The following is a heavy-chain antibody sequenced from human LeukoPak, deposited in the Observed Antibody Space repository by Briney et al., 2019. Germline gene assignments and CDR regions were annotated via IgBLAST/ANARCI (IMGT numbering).Heavy chain of an antibody. D-gene: IGHD6-19*01. CDR2: ISWNSGSI. J-gene: IGHJ4*02. CDR1: GSTFDDYA. Sequence: ALRLSCAASGSTFDDYAMHWVRQAPGKGLEWVSGISWNSGSIGYADSVKGRFTISRDNAKNSLYLQMNSLRAEDTALYYCAKDIYQAAVAFDYWGQGTLVTVSS. CDR3: AKDIYQAAVAFDY. V-gene: IGHV3-9*01.